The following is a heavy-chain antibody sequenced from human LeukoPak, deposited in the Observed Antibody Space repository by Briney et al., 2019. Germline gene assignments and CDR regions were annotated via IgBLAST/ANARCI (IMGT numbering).Heavy chain of an antibody. CDR1: GFTFSSYA. J-gene: IGHJ4*02. CDR3: ARGPLTTLQLLVVDY. D-gene: IGHD6-19*01. V-gene: IGHV3-30-3*01. CDR2: ISYDGSNK. Sequence: PGGSLRLSCAASGFTFSSYAMHWVRQAPGKGLEWVAVISYDGSNKYYADSVKGRFTISRDNSKNALYLQMNSLRAEDTAVYYCARGPLTTLQLLVVDYWGQGTLVTVSS.